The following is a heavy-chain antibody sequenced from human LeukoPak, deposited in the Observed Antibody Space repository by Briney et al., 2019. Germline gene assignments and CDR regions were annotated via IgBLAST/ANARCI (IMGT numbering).Heavy chain of an antibody. CDR3: AKALTSGWYLDAFNI. CDR1: GFIVSSNY. D-gene: IGHD6-19*01. Sequence: GGSLRLSCAASGFIVSSNYMSWVRQAPGKGLEWVAVISYDGSNKYYADSVKGRFTISRDNSKNTLFLEMNSLRAEDTAVYYCAKALTSGWYLDAFNIWGQGTMVTVSS. CDR2: ISYDGSNK. J-gene: IGHJ3*02. V-gene: IGHV3-30*18.